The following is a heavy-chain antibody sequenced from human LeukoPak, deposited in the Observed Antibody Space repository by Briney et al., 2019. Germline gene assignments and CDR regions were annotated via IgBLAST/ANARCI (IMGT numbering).Heavy chain of an antibody. CDR2: FYCSGST. CDR3: ARLRSPVTILYYFDS. V-gene: IGHV4-39*01. Sequence: SETPSLTCTVSGGSISSSSYCWGWIRQPPGKGLEWIGSFYCSGSTYYNPSLKSRVTISVDTSKNQFSLKLSSVTAADTAVYYCARLRSPVTILYYFDSWGQGTLVTVSS. D-gene: IGHD4-17*01. CDR1: GGSISSSSYC. J-gene: IGHJ4*02.